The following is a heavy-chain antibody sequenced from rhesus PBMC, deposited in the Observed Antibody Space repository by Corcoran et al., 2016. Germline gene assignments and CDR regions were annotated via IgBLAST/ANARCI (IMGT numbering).Heavy chain of an antibody. J-gene: IGHJ4*01. Sequence: QLQLQESGPGLVKPSETLSLTCPVSGGSIRSNFWSWLRHPPRQRREWVGRISGSSGSTDYNPSLKSRVTISKDASKNQFSLKLSSVTAADTAVYYCARGDSGSWKDYFDSWGQGVLVIVSS. V-gene: IGHV4-173*01. CDR3: ARGDSGSWKDYFDS. CDR2: ISGSSGST. D-gene: IGHD6-25*01. CDR1: GGSIRSNF.